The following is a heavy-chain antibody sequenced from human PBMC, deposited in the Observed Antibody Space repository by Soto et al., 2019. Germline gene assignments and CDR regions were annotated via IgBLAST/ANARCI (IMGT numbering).Heavy chain of an antibody. J-gene: IGHJ4*02. V-gene: IGHV1-69*13. D-gene: IGHD6-19*01. Sequence: ASVKVSCKASGGTFSSYAISWVRQAPGLGLEWMGGIIPIFGTANYAQKFQGRVTITADESTSTAYMELSSLRAEDTAVYYCAKDVYSSLFSFDYWGQGTLVTVSS. CDR3: AKDVYSSLFSFDY. CDR1: GGTFSSYA. CDR2: IIPIFGTA.